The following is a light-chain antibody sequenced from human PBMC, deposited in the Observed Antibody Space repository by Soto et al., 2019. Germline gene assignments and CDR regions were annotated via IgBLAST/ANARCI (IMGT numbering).Light chain of an antibody. CDR2: GAS. CDR1: QRINSYY. V-gene: IGKV3-20*01. Sequence: ESVLTQSPGTLSLSPGDRATLSCRASQRINSYYLALYQQKPGQAPRHRIYGASSRATGIPDRFSGSGSGIDFTVTICRLEPKDFDVYYCQQYGTSPPFTFGGGTKVEIK. CDR3: QQYGTSPPFT. J-gene: IGKJ4*01.